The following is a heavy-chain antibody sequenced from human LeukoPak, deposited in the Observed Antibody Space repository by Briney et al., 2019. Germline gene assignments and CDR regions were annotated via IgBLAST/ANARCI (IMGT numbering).Heavy chain of an antibody. Sequence: PSETLSLTCTVSGGSISSGSYYWSWIRQPAGKGLEWIGRIYTSGSTNYNPSLKSRVTISVDTSKNQFSLKLSSVTAADTAVYYCASNDFWSGSWYYFDYWGQGTLVTVSS. D-gene: IGHD3-3*01. J-gene: IGHJ4*02. CDR3: ASNDFWSGSWYYFDY. V-gene: IGHV4-61*02. CDR1: GGSISSGSYY. CDR2: IYTSGST.